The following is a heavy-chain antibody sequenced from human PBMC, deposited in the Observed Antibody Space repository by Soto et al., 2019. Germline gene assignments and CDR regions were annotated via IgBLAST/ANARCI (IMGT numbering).Heavy chain of an antibody. CDR1: GGSISSGDYY. Sequence: SETLSLTCTVSGGSISSGDYYWSWLRQVPGKGLEWIGYIYYSGSTYYNPSLKSRVAMSVDTSKNQFSLKLSSVTAADTAVYYCARDIGGWDLVDYWGQGTLVTVSS. D-gene: IGHD6-19*01. CDR3: ARDIGGWDLVDY. CDR2: IYYSGST. V-gene: IGHV4-30-4*08. J-gene: IGHJ4*02.